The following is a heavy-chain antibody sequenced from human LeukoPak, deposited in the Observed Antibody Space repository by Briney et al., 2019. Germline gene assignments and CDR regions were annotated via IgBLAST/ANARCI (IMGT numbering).Heavy chain of an antibody. J-gene: IGHJ6*02. CDR2: ISSGGNT. Sequence: GGSLRLSCAASAFTVSSYYMTWVRQTTGKGLDWIPVISSGGNTYYADSLKGRVAISRDNSKNTVFLQVNRLRAEDTAVYYCARSYSNHLFGMDVWGQGTTVTVSS. V-gene: IGHV3-66*01. D-gene: IGHD4-11*01. CDR3: ARSYSNHLFGMDV. CDR1: AFTVSSYY.